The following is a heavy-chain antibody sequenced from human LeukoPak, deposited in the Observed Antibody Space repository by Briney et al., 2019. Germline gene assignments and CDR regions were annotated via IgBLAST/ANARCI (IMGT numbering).Heavy chain of an antibody. V-gene: IGHV3-7*01. J-gene: IGHJ5*02. CDR1: GVIFSSYW. CDR3: ARDVGPADH. Sequence: GGSLRLSCAASGVIFSSYWMSWVRQTPGKGLEWVANIKQDGSEKYYVDSVKGRFTISRDNAKNSLYLQMNSLRAEDTAVYYCARDVGPADHWGQGTLVTVSS. CDR2: IKQDGSEK.